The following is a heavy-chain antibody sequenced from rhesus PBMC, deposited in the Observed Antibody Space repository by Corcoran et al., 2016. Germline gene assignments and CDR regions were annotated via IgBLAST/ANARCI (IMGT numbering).Heavy chain of an antibody. CDR3: ARNVGSWNTNT. V-gene: IGHV4-165*02. D-gene: IGHD6-25*01. CDR1: GGSISGYY. Sequence: QVQLQESGPGLVKPSETLSLTCAVSGGSISGYYWNWIRQPPGKGLEWIGYIGCSSGSTYYNPALKRRVTISTDTSKNQFSLKLSAVTAADTAVYYCARNVGSWNTNTWGQGVLVTVSS. CDR2: IGCSSGST. J-gene: IGHJ4*01.